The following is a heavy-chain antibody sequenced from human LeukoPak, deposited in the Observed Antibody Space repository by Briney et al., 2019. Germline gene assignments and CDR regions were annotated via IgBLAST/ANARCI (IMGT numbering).Heavy chain of an antibody. V-gene: IGHV1-2*02. J-gene: IGHJ4*02. CDR2: INPNSGGT. CDR3: ARDRKEWELHYFDY. Sequence: GASVKVSCKASGYTFTGYYMHWVRQAPGQGLEWMGWINPNSGGTNYAQKFQGRVTMTRDTSISTAYMELSRPRSDDTAVYYCARDRKEWELHYFDYWGQGTLVTVSS. CDR1: GYTFTGYY. D-gene: IGHD1-26*01.